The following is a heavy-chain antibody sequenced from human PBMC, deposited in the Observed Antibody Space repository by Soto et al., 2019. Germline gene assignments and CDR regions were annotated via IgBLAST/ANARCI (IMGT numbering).Heavy chain of an antibody. CDR2: IIPKLGSA. Sequence: QVQLVQSGAEVKEPGSSVKVSCKASGGGNLRDYRTTWVRRAPGQGLEWMGGIIPKLGSANYAQKFQGRVTITANESTNSVYMELRSLRSDDTAVYYCARGGEVYNFGAVYWGQGTPVTVSS. CDR3: ARGGEVYNFGAVY. V-gene: IGHV1-69*01. CDR1: GGGNLRDYR. J-gene: IGHJ4*02. D-gene: IGHD1-1*01.